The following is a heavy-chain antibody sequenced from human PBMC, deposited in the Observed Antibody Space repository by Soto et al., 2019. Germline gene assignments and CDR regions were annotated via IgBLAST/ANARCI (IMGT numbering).Heavy chain of an antibody. CDR1: GFTFSSYA. J-gene: IGHJ4*02. Sequence: HPGGSLSLSCAASGFTFSSYAMSWVRQAPGKGLEWVSAISGSGGSTYYADSVKGRFTISRDNSKNSLYLQMNSLRAGHTAVYYGAKGHLRFLEWLSGDYFDYWGQGILVTVAS. V-gene: IGHV3-23*01. CDR2: ISGSGGST. CDR3: AKGHLRFLEWLSGDYFDY. D-gene: IGHD3-3*01.